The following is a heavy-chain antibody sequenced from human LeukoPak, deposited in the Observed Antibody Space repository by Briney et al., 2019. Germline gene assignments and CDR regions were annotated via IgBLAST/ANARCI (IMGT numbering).Heavy chain of an antibody. CDR2: INYSGYT. D-gene: IGHD3-22*01. J-gene: IGHJ4*02. CDR1: GGSMTSTSYY. CDR3: ARRPGYYDSSGYVCHFDK. Sequence: PSETLSLTCTVSGGSMTSTSYYWGWIRQPPGKGLEWIGSINYSGYTYNNSSLKSRVTISIDRSKNQFSLKLSSVTAADTAVYYCARRPGYYDSSGYVCHFDKSGQGSLVIVSS. V-gene: IGHV4-39*01.